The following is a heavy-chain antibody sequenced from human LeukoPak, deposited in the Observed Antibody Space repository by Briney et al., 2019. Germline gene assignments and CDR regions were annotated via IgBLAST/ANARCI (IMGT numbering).Heavy chain of an antibody. CDR1: GYTFTDYY. CDR2: INPNSGGT. J-gene: IGHJ3*02. D-gene: IGHD6-13*01. CDR3: ARSIAAAAADAFDI. Sequence: ASVTVSCKASGYTFTDYYMHWVRQAPGQGLEWMGWINPNSGGTNYAQKFQGRVTMTRDTSISTAYMELSRLRSDDTAVYYCARSIAAAAADAFDIWGQGTMVTVSS. V-gene: IGHV1-2*02.